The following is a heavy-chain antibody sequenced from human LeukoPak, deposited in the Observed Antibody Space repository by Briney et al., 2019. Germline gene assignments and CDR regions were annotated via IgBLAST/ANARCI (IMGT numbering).Heavy chain of an antibody. CDR3: TRDLMDYDVSTGLHHYYMDV. J-gene: IGHJ6*02. CDR2: INGDGRNI. V-gene: IGHV3-74*01. Sequence: PGGSLRIFCVASGFTFSSYWMHWVRQDPRKGLVWVSRINGDGRNINYADSVRGRFTISRDNAKNTLFLQMNTLRVEDTAVYYCTRDLMDYDVSTGLHHYYMDVWAKGPRSPSP. D-gene: IGHD3-9*01. CDR1: GFTFSSYW.